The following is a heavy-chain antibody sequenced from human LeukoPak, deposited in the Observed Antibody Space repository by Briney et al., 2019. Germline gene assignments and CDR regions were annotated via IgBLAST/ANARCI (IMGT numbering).Heavy chain of an antibody. Sequence: PGGSLRLSCAASGFTFSSYAMIWVRQAPGKGLEWVSTTSGSGGSSYYADSVKGRLTISRDNSKNTLYLQMNSLRADDTAVYYCAKAGYSYGIPFFDYWGQGTLVTVSS. CDR2: TSGSGGSS. J-gene: IGHJ4*02. V-gene: IGHV3-23*01. CDR3: AKAGYSYGIPFFDY. D-gene: IGHD5-18*01. CDR1: GFTFSSYA.